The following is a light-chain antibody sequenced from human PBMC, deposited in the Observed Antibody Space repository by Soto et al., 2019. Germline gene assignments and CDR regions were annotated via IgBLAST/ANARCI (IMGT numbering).Light chain of an antibody. CDR2: EVS. CDR1: NSDIDGYNY. Sequence: QLVLTQPASVSGSPGQSITISCTGTNSDIDGYNYVSWYQQHPGKAPKLMIYEVSNRPSGVSNRFSGSKSDNTASLTISGLQAEDEADYYCSSYTGTNTWVFGGGTKLTVL. CDR3: SSYTGTNTWV. V-gene: IGLV2-14*03. J-gene: IGLJ3*02.